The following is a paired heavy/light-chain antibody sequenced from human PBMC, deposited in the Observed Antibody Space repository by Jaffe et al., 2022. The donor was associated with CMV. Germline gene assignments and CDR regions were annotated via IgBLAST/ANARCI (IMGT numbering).Heavy chain of an antibody. CDR2: ISSSGSTI. V-gene: IGHV3-11*01. J-gene: IGHJ6*02. D-gene: IGHD6-13*01. Sequence: QVQLVESGGGLVKPGGSLRLSCAASGFTFSDYYMSWIRQAPGKGLEWVSYISSSGSTIYYADSVKGRFTISRDNAKNSLYLQMNSLRAEDTAVYYCAGPSGLQLGYYYYYGMDVWGQGTTVTVSS. CDR3: AGPSGLQLGYYYYYGMDV. CDR1: GFTFSDYY.
Light chain of an antibody. V-gene: IGKV1-27*01. CDR3: QKYNSARFT. J-gene: IGKJ3*01. CDR1: QGISNY. CDR2: AAS. Sequence: DIQMTQSPSSLSASVGDRVTITCRASQGISNYLAWYQQKPGKVPKLLIYAASTLQSGVPSRFSGSGSGTDFTLTISSLQPEDVATYYCQKYNSARFTFGPGTKVDIK.